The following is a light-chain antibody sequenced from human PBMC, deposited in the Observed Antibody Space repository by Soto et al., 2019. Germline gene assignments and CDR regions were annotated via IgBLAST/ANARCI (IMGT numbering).Light chain of an antibody. V-gene: IGLV2-14*01. J-gene: IGLJ1*01. CDR1: SSDVGGYNY. Sequence: QSALTQPASVSGSPGQSITISCTGTSSDVGGYNYVSWYQQHPGKAPKLMIYDVSNRPSGVSNRFSGSKSVNTAYLTISGLQAGVEADYYCSSYTSSSTLVFGTGTTLTVL. CDR3: SSYTSSSTLV. CDR2: DVS.